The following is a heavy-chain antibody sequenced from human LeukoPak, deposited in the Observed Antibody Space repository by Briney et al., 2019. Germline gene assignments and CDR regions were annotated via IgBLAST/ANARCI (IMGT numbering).Heavy chain of an antibody. V-gene: IGHV3-20*04. CDR1: GFRFSDFA. CDR2: IFWNGDRT. J-gene: IGHJ5*02. D-gene: IGHD1-26*01. Sequence: PGGSLRLSCAASGFRFSDFAMSWVRQPPGKGLEWVAGIFWNGDRTTYGDSVKGRVVISRDNTKRSLYLQLESLGVEDTAVYYCARVRASGPFAPLDTWGQGTLVTVAS. CDR3: ARVRASGPFAPLDT.